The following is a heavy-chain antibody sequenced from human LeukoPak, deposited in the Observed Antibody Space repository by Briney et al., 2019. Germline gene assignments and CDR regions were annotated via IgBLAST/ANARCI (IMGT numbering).Heavy chain of an antibody. CDR3: AKDWEYYDSSGYYPYDAFDI. CDR1: GFTFSSYA. D-gene: IGHD3-22*01. CDR2: ISGSGGST. J-gene: IGHJ3*02. Sequence: GGSLRLSCAASGFTFSSYAMSWVRQAPGKGLEWVSAISGSGGSTYYADSVKGRFTISRDNSKNTLYLQMNSLRAEDTAVYYCAKDWEYYDSSGYYPYDAFDIWGQGTMVTVSS. V-gene: IGHV3-23*01.